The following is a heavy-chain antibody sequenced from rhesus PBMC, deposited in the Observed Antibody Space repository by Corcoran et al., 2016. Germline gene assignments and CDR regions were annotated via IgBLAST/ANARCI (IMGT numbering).Heavy chain of an antibody. Sequence: QLQLQESGPGLVKPSETLSVTCAVSGGSISSSYWSWIRQAPGKGLEWIGRISGSGGSTDYNPSLKSRGTISPGTSKNQFSLKLSSVTAADTAVYYCARGSSGWSGGGLDSWGQGVVVTVSS. V-gene: IGHV4-173*01. CDR2: ISGSGGST. D-gene: IGHD6S26*01. CDR1: GGSISSSY. CDR3: ARGSSGWSGGGLDS. J-gene: IGHJ6*01.